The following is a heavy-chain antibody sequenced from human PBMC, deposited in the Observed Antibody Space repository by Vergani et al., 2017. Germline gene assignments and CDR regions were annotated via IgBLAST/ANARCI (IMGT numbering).Heavy chain of an antibody. D-gene: IGHD2-2*01. V-gene: IGHV4-31*03. J-gene: IGHJ6*03. CDR2: IYYSGST. CDR1: GGSISSGGYY. CDR3: AREAPYCSSTSCSDYYYYYMDV. Sequence: QVQLQESGPGLVKPSQTLSLTCTVSGGSISSGGYYWSWIRQPPGKGLEWIGYIYYSGSTYYNPSLKSRVTISVDTSKNQFSLKLSSVTAADTAVYYCAREAPYCSSTSCSDYYYYYMDVWGKGTTVTVSS.